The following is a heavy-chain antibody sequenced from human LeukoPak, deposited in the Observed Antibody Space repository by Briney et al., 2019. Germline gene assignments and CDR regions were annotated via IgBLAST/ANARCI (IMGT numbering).Heavy chain of an antibody. CDR1: AFTFSRYA. CDR2: ISLDGTNR. CDR3: ARSYSTSWYSTDWFDP. J-gene: IGHJ5*02. V-gene: IGHV3-30*04. D-gene: IGHD6-13*01. Sequence: PGTSLRLSCAASAFTFSRYAMHWVRQAPGKGLEWVAMISLDGTNRNYADSVEGRFTISRDNSKNTLYLQMSSVRPEDTAFYYCARSYSTSWYSTDWFDPWGQGALVTVSS.